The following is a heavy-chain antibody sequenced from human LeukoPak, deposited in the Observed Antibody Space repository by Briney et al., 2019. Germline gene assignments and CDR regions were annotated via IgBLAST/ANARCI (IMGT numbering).Heavy chain of an antibody. D-gene: IGHD5-12*01. CDR3: AKEGYSGYAWGFDY. CDR1: GFTFSRYS. Sequence: GGSLRLSCAASGFTFSRYSMSWVRQAPGKGLEWVSVIDNTGSDTFYADSVKGRFTISRDNSKDTLFLQMNSLRAEDTAVYYCAKEGYSGYAWGFDYWGRGTLVTVSS. V-gene: IGHV3-23*01. J-gene: IGHJ4*02. CDR2: IDNTGSDT.